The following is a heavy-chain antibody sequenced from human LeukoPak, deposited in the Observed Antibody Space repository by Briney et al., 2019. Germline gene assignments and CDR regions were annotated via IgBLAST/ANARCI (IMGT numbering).Heavy chain of an antibody. CDR2: INAGNGNT. CDR1: GYTFTSYA. CDR3: ARGQTGSSPRD. D-gene: IGHD6-13*01. V-gene: IGHV1-3*01. J-gene: IGHJ4*02. Sequence: ASVKVSCKASGYTFTSYAMHWVRQAPGQRLEWMGWINAGNGNTKYSQKFQGRVTITRDTSTSTAYMELRSLRSDDTAVYYCARGQTGSSPRDWGQGTLVTVSS.